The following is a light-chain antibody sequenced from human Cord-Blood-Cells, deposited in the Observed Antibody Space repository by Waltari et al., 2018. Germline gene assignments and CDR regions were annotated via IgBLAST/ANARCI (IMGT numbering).Light chain of an antibody. J-gene: IGKJ4*01. V-gene: IGKV1-39*01. CDR2: AAS. CDR1: QSISSY. Sequence: DIQLTQSPSSLSASVGERATITCRASQSISSYLNWYQQKPGKAPKLLIYAASILQTGVPSRFSGSGSGTDFTLTISSLQPEDFATYYCQQSYSTPLTFGGGTKVEIK. CDR3: QQSYSTPLT.